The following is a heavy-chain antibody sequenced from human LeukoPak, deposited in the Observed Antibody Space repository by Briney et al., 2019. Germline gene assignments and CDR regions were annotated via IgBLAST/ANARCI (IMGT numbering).Heavy chain of an antibody. V-gene: IGHV4-4*07. D-gene: IGHD7-27*01. CDR2: IYNSGGT. CDR3: ASDLTVPPYDWFDP. J-gene: IGHJ5*02. CDR1: GGSMRSSH. Sequence: SETLSLTCTVSGGSMRSSHWSWIRQPAGKGLEWIAIIYNSGGTNYNPSLKSRVTISRDTSKNQFSLTLTSVTAADTAVYYCASDLTVPPYDWFDPWGQGTLVTVSS.